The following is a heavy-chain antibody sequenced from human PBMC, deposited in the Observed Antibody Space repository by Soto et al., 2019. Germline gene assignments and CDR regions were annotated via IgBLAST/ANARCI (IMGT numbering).Heavy chain of an antibody. CDR2: INPSGGST. CDR1: GYTFTSYY. Sequence: GASVKVSCKASGYTFTSYYMHWVRQAPGQGLEWMGIINPSGGSTSYAQKFQGRVTMTRDTSTSTVYMELSSLRSEDTAVYYCARDLKGRIVVVITFHGMDVWGQGTTVTVSS. J-gene: IGHJ6*02. V-gene: IGHV1-46*01. D-gene: IGHD3-22*01. CDR3: ARDLKGRIVVVITFHGMDV.